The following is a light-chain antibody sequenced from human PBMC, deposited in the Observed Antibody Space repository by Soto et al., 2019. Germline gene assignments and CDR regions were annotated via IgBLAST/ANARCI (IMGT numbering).Light chain of an antibody. V-gene: IGLV2-14*01. CDR3: SSYTSSSTLV. CDR1: SSDVAAYNY. CDR2: EVS. Sequence: QSVLTQPASVSGSPGQSITISCTGTSSDVAAYNYVSWYQQHPGKAPKLMIYEVSNRPSGVSNRFSGSKSGNTASLTISGLQAEDEADYYCSSYTSSSTLVFGTGTKLPVL. J-gene: IGLJ1*01.